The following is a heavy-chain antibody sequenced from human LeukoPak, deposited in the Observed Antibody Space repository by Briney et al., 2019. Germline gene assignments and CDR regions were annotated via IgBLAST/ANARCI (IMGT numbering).Heavy chain of an antibody. D-gene: IGHD1-26*01. V-gene: IGHV4-59*08. Sequence: SETLSLTCTVSGGSISSYYWRWIRQPPGKGLEWIGYIYYSGSTNYNPSLKSRVTISVDTSKNQFSLKLSSVTAADTAVYYCARRGMGAMDSYYFAYWGQGTLVTVSS. CDR2: IYYSGST. CDR3: ARRGMGAMDSYYFAY. J-gene: IGHJ4*02. CDR1: GGSISSYY.